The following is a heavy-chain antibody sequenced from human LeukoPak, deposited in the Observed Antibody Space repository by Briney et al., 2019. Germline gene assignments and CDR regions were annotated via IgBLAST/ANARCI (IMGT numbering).Heavy chain of an antibody. V-gene: IGHV3-21*01. D-gene: IGHD3-9*01. CDR1: GFTFNSYS. CDR3: ARRRSNYDILTGFYFDY. J-gene: IGHJ4*02. Sequence: TGGSLRLSCAASGFTFNSYSMNWVRQAPGKGLEWVSSISSSSSYIYYADSVKGRFTISRDNAKNSLYLQMNSLRAEDTAVYYCARRRSNYDILTGFYFDYWGQGTLVTVSS. CDR2: ISSSSSYI.